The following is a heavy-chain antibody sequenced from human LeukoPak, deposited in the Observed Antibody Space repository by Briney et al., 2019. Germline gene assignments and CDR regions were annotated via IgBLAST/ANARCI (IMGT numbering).Heavy chain of an antibody. CDR1: GGSISSGGYY. CDR3: ARVRDYDFWNGYYRGVSDY. CDR2: IYYSGST. J-gene: IGHJ4*02. D-gene: IGHD3-3*01. Sequence: PSETLSLTCTVSGGSISSGGYYWSWIRQHPGKGLEWIGYIYYSGSTYYNPSLKSRATISVDTSKNQFSLKLSSVTAADTAVYYCARVRDYDFWNGYYRGVSDYWGQGTLVTVSS. V-gene: IGHV4-31*03.